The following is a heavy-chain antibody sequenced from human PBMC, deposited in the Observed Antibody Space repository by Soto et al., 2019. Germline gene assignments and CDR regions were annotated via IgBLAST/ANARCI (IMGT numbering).Heavy chain of an antibody. V-gene: IGHV1-18*01. CDR1: VYKFTSYG. CDR2: ISAYNGDT. J-gene: IGHJ3*02. D-gene: IGHD5-18*01. Sequence: GQLVQAGAEVKRPGASVTVSCRASVYKFTSYGISWVRQAPGQGLEWMGWISAYNGDTKLSQKFEARVIITTDTSTNTAYMELRSLRSDDTAEYYCARDSFTHKAIVTWAFDIWGQGTMVTVSS. CDR3: ARDSFTHKAIVTWAFDI.